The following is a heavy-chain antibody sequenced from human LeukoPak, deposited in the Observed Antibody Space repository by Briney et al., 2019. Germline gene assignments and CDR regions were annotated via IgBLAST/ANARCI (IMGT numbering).Heavy chain of an antibody. J-gene: IGHJ6*03. CDR1: GGSISSSSYY. CDR3: ARHQDYYYYYMDV. Sequence: SETLSLTCTVSGGSISSSSYYWGWIRQPPGRGREWVGTIYYSGSTYYNPSLKSRVTISVDTSKNQFSLKLNSVTAADTAVYYCARHQDYYYYYMDVWGKGTTVTVSS. V-gene: IGHV4-39*01. CDR2: IYYSGST.